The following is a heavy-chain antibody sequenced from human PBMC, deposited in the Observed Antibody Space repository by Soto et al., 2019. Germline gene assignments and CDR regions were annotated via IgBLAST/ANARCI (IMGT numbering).Heavy chain of an antibody. CDR3: ARGMVYDTADIIRYYYYGMDV. D-gene: IGHD2-8*01. CDR1: GFTFSTYW. CDR2: IKQDGSEK. Sequence: EVQLVESGGGLVQPGGSLRLSCAVSGFTFSTYWMSWVRQAPGKGLEWVANIKQDGSEKDYVDSVKGRFTISRDNAKNSLYLLMNSLGAEDTAVYYCARGMVYDTADIIRYYYYGMDVWGQETTVTVSS. J-gene: IGHJ6*02. V-gene: IGHV3-7*01.